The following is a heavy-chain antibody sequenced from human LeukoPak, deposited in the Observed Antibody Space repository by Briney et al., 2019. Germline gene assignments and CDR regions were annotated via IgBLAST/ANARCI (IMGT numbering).Heavy chain of an antibody. V-gene: IGHV3-23*01. D-gene: IGHD6-6*01. Sequence: PGGSLRLSCEASGFTFSGYAMSWVRQAPGKGREWVSIIIGSGDDTYYADSVKGRFTVYRDISRNTVYLQMHSVRAEDTDVYYCAKGQTSSSYAYNDYWGQGALVTVSS. J-gene: IGHJ4*02. CDR2: IIGSGDDT. CDR1: GFTFSGYA. CDR3: AKGQTSSSYAYNDY.